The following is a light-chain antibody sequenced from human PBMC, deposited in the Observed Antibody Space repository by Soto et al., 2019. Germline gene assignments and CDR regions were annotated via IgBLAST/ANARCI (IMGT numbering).Light chain of an antibody. Sequence: EIVLTQSPATLSLSPGERATLSCRASQSISGYLAWYQQKPGQAPRLLIFDTSNRAPGIPARFTGSGSGAGFTLTITTLEPEDFAFYYCQQRSNPTWTFGQGTKGDIK. J-gene: IGKJ1*01. CDR2: DTS. CDR3: QQRSNPTWT. CDR1: QSISGY. V-gene: IGKV3-11*01.